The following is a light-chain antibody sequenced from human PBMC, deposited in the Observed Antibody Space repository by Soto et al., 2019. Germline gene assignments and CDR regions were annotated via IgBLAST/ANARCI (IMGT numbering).Light chain of an antibody. CDR1: SSDVGTYNL. CDR2: EGS. V-gene: IGLV2-23*01. Sequence: QSALTQPASVSGSPGQSITISCTGTSSDVGTYNLVSWYQQHPAKAPKVMIYEGSKRPSGVSNRFSGSKSGNTASLTISGLQAEDEAYYYCCSFAGRSSYVFGTGTKVTVL. CDR3: CSFAGRSSYV. J-gene: IGLJ1*01.